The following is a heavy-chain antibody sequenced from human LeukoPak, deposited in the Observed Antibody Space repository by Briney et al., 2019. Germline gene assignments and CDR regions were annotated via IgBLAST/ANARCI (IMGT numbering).Heavy chain of an antibody. CDR1: GGSLDSFY. V-gene: IGHV4-59*01. Sequence: PSETLSLTCTVSGGSLDSFYWSWIRQPPGKGLEYIGYIYYSGTTNYDPSLKGRVTISVDMSKNQFSLKLISVTAADTAVYYCARDPPGKGALDFWGQETLVTVSS. D-gene: IGHD1-26*01. CDR2: IYYSGTT. CDR3: ARDPPGKGALDF. J-gene: IGHJ4*02.